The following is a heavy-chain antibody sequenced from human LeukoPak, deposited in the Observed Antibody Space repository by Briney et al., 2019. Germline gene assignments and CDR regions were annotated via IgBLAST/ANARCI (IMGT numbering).Heavy chain of an antibody. V-gene: IGHV4-39*07. Sequence: SETLSLTCTVSGGSISSSSYYWGWIRQPPGKGLEWIGSIYYSGSTYYNPSLKSRVTISVDTSKNQFSLKLTSVTAADTAVYYCAREGDYDFWSGYSIKNFDSWGQGTLVTVSS. J-gene: IGHJ4*02. CDR2: IYYSGST. CDR1: GGSISSSSYY. CDR3: AREGDYDFWSGYSIKNFDS. D-gene: IGHD3-3*01.